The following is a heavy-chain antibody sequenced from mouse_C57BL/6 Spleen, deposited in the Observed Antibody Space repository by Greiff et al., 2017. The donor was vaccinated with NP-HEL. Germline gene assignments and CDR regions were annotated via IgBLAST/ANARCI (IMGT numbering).Heavy chain of an antibody. D-gene: IGHD1-1*01. CDR1: GYSITSGYY. Sequence: EVQLQQSGPGLVKPSQSLSLTCSVTGYSITSGYYWNWIRQFPGNKLEWMGYISYDGSNNYNPSLKNRISITRDTSKNQFFLKLNSVTTEDTATYYCARHYGSSFSFAYWGQGTLVTVSA. J-gene: IGHJ3*01. CDR3: ARHYGSSFSFAY. V-gene: IGHV3-6*01. CDR2: ISYDGSN.